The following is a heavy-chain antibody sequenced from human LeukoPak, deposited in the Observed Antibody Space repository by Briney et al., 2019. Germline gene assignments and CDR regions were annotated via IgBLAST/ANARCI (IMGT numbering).Heavy chain of an antibody. D-gene: IGHD6-13*01. CDR1: GDSVSSNSAA. V-gene: IGHV6-1*01. Sequence: SQTLSLTCAISGDSVSSNSAAWNWIRQSPSRGLEWLGRTYYRSKWYNDYAVSVKSRITINPDTSKNQFSLQLNSVTPEDTAVHYCARGAGPKQQLTAYYFDYWGQGTLVTVPS. CDR3: ARGAGPKQQLTAYYFDY. J-gene: IGHJ4*02. CDR2: TYYRSKWYN.